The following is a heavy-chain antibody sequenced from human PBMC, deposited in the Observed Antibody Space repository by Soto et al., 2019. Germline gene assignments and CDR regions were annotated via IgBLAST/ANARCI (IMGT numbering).Heavy chain of an antibody. CDR1: GGSISSGGYY. CDR2: IYYSGST. CDR3: ARRYSSSILGTYYYYMDV. V-gene: IGHV4-31*01. J-gene: IGHJ6*03. Sequence: QVQLQESGPGLVKPSQTLSLTCTVSGGSISSGGYYWSWIRQHPGQGLEWIGYIYYSGSTYYNPYLNSLVTISVDTSKNQFSLKLSSVTAADTAVYYCARRYSSSILGTYYYYMDVWGKGTTVTVSS. D-gene: IGHD6-6*01.